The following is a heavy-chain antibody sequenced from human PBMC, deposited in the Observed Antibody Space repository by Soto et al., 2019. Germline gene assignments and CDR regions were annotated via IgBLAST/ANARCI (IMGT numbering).Heavy chain of an antibody. J-gene: IGHJ4*02. CDR1: GGSVSSGGYF. Sequence: PSETLSLTCTVSGGSVSSGGYFWSWIRQRPGKGLEWLGYIHYNGSTYYNPSLKGRVAISEDTSKNQFSLKLRSVTAADTAVYYCARGGGRDYFSTRFDYWGQGTPVTVSS. CDR3: ARGGGRDYFSTRFDY. D-gene: IGHD3-3*01. V-gene: IGHV4-31*03. CDR2: IHYNGST.